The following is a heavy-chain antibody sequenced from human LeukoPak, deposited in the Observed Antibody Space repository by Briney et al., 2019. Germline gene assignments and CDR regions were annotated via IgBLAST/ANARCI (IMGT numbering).Heavy chain of an antibody. D-gene: IGHD4-17*01. CDR1: GFTFATSA. Sequence: SVTVSCTASGFTFATSAVQWVRQARGQRLEWIGWIVVGSGNTNYAQKFQERVTITSDMSTSTAYMDLSSLRSEDTAVYYCAATLTVTTGSTYYGMDVWGQGTTVTVSS. J-gene: IGHJ6*02. CDR2: IVVGSGNT. V-gene: IGHV1-58*01. CDR3: AATLTVTTGSTYYGMDV.